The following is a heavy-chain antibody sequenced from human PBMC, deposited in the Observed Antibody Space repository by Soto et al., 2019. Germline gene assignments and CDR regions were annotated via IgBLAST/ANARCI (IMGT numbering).Heavy chain of an antibody. D-gene: IGHD6-13*01. CDR2: IYYSGST. J-gene: IGHJ3*02. CDR3: ASSPIEDVAAAGTGAFDI. V-gene: IGHV4-59*01. CDR1: GGSISSYY. Sequence: SETLSLTCTVSGGSISSYYWSWIRQPPGKGLEWIGYIYYSGSTNYNPSLKSRVTISVDTSKNQFSLKLSSVTAADTAVYYCASSPIEDVAAAGTGAFDIWGQGTMVTVSS.